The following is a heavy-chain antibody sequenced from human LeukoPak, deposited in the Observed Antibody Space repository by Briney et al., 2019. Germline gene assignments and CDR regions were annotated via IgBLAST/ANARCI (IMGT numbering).Heavy chain of an antibody. V-gene: IGHV4-59*12. CDR3: ARDLTDYYELDY. CDR2: LYYSGST. CDR1: GGSISSYY. D-gene: IGHD3-22*01. J-gene: IGHJ4*02. Sequence: SETLSLTCTVYGGSISSYYWTWIRQPPGKGLEWIGSLYYSGSTNYNPSLKSRVTISVDTSKNQFSLNLISVTAADTAVYYCARDLTDYYELDYWGQGTLVTVSS.